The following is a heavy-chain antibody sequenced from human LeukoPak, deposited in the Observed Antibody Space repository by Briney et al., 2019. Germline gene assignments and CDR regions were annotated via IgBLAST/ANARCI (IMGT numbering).Heavy chain of an antibody. CDR2: IKKDGSEK. CDR1: GFIFSGSW. CDR3: TTDTWYSAGH. D-gene: IGHD2-15*01. J-gene: IGHJ4*02. Sequence: GGSLRLSCTASGFIFSGSWMAWIRQAPGKGLEWVAIIKKDGSEKYYVDSMKGRFTISRDNAQNSLFLQMNSLRAEDTAIYYCTTDTWYSAGHWGQGILVTVSS. V-gene: IGHV3-7*03.